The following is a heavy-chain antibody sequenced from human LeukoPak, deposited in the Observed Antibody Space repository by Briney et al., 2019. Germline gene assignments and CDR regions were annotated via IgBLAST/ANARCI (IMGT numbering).Heavy chain of an antibody. D-gene: IGHD2-21*02. CDR1: GYTFTGYY. J-gene: IGHJ4*02. CDR2: INPNSGGT. Sequence: GASVKVSCKASGYTFTGYYMHWVRQAPGQGLEWMGWINPNSGGTNYAQKFQGRVTMTRDTSISTAYMELSRLRSDDTAVYYCARDGEHIVVVTALTPQDWGQGTLVTVSS. CDR3: ARDGEHIVVVTALTPQD. V-gene: IGHV1-2*02.